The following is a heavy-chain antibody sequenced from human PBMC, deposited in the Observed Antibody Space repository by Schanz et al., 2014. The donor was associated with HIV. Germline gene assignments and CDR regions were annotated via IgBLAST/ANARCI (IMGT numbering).Heavy chain of an antibody. CDR1: GYTFTGYF. J-gene: IGHJ4*02. CDR2: INPNSGGT. V-gene: IGHV1-2*02. Sequence: QVQLVQSGAEWRRPGASVTVSCKASGYTFTGYFIHWVRQVPGQGPEWIGWINPNSGGTNFAQKFQGRVTLTRDTSITTAYMELTTLRSDDTALYYCAIPSSGWSTFDYWGQGTLVTVSS. CDR3: AIPSSGWSTFDY. D-gene: IGHD6-19*01.